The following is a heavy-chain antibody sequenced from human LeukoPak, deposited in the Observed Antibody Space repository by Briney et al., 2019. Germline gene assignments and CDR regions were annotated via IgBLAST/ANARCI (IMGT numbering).Heavy chain of an antibody. Sequence: ASETLSLTCTVSGGSISSYYWNWIRQPPGKGLEWIGYMFYGGSTNYNPSLKSRVTISADTSKNQFSLNLSSVTAADTAVYYCAREAPRKYHFDYWGQGTLVTVSX. D-gene: IGHD6-6*01. CDR3: AREAPRKYHFDY. V-gene: IGHV4-59*01. CDR1: GGSISSYY. J-gene: IGHJ4*02. CDR2: MFYGGST.